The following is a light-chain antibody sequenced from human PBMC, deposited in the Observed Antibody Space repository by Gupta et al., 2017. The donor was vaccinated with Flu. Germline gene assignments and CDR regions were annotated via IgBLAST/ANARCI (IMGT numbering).Light chain of an antibody. J-gene: IGKJ2*01. CDR2: GAS. CDR3: QQYGSSPRYT. Sequence: EIVLTQSPGTLSLSPGERATLSCRASQSVSSSYLAWYQQKPGQAPRLLIYGASSGATGIPERFSGSGSGTDFTLTISRLEPEDFAVYYCQQYGSSPRYTFGQGTKLEIK. V-gene: IGKV3-20*01. CDR1: QSVSSSY.